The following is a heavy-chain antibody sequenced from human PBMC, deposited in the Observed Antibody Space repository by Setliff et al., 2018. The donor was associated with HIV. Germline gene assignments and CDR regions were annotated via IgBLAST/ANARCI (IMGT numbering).Heavy chain of an antibody. J-gene: IGHJ4*02. CDR1: GGSFSGYY. CDR2: INHSGST. Sequence: ETLSLTCAVYGGSFSGYYWSWIRQPPGKGLEWIGEINHSGSTNYNPSLKSRVTISVDTSKNQFSLKLSSVTAADTAVYYCARDVGGYPGYWGQGTLVTVSS. D-gene: IGHD5-18*01. V-gene: IGHV4-34*01. CDR3: ARDVGGYPGY.